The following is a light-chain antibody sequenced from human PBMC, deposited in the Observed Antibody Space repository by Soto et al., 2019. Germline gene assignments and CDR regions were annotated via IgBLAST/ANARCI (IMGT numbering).Light chain of an antibody. V-gene: IGLV4-69*01. CDR1: SGHSSYA. CDR3: QTWGTGFQV. J-gene: IGLJ2*01. CDR2: LNNDGSH. Sequence: QPVLTQSPSASASLGASVKLTCTLSSGHSSYAIAWHQKQPGKAPRYLMDLNNDGSHTKGDGIPDRFSGSSSGAERYLIISSLQSEDEADYYCQTWGTGFQVFGGGTKLTV.